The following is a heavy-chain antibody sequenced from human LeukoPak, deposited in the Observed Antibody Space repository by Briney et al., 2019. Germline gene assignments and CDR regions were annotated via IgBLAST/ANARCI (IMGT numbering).Heavy chain of an antibody. CDR2: ISGSGGST. V-gene: IGHV3-23*01. D-gene: IGHD6-13*01. CDR1: GFTFGSYA. Sequence: GGSLRLSXAASGFTFGSYAMSWVRQAPGKGLEWVSAISGSGGSTYYADSVKGRFTISRDNSKNTLYLQMNSLRAEDTAVYYCAKDKTQQLVTNEYFQHWGQGTLVTVSS. CDR3: AKDKTQQLVTNEYFQH. J-gene: IGHJ1*01.